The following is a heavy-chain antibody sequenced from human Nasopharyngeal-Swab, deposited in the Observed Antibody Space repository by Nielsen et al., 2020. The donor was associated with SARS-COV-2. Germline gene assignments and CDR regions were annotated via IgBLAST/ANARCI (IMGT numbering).Heavy chain of an antibody. J-gene: IGHJ6*02. CDR1: GGSFSGYY. D-gene: IGHD3-10*01. CDR3: ARGTYYGSGRYYKHGTDV. V-gene: IGHV4-34*01. CDR2: INHSGST. Sequence: GSLRLSCAVYGGSFSGYYWSWIRQPPGKGLEWIGEINHSGSTNYNPSLKSRGTISVDTSKNQFSLKLSSVTAADTAVYYCARGTYYGSGRYYKHGTDVWGQGTTVTVSS.